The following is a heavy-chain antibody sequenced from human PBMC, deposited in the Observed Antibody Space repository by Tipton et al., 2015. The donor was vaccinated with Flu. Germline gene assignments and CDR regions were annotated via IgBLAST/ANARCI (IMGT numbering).Heavy chain of an antibody. Sequence: GLVKPSETLSLTCTVSGDSIRSDYYWGWIRQPPGKGLEWIGNIFHTGSTYYNLSLKSRVSISVDRSKNQFSLKVISVTATDTAVYYCARRTYSNYVSEPKNWFDPWGQGILVTVSS. V-gene: IGHV4-38-2*02. CDR3: ARRTYSNYVSEPKNWFDP. J-gene: IGHJ5*02. CDR2: IFHTGST. D-gene: IGHD4-11*01. CDR1: GDSIRSDYY.